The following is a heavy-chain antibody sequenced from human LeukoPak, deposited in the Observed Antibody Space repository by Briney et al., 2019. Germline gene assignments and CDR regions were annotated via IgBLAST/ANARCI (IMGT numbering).Heavy chain of an antibody. D-gene: IGHD3-22*01. V-gene: IGHV1-69*05. J-gene: IGHJ4*02. Sequence: SVKVSCKASGGTFSSYAISWVRQAPGQGLEWMGGIIPIFGTANYAQKFQGRVTITTDESTSTAYMELSSLRSEDTAVYYCARDPSGSSGYHGAYFDYWGQGTLVTVSS. CDR2: IIPIFGTA. CDR1: GGTFSSYA. CDR3: ARDPSGSSGYHGAYFDY.